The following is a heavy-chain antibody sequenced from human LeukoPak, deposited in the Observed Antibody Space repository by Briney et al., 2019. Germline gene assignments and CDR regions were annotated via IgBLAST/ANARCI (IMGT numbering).Heavy chain of an antibody. D-gene: IGHD4-17*01. V-gene: IGHV3-66*01. Sequence: GGSLRLSCAASGFTFSSYWMHWVRQAPGKGLEWVSVIYSGGSTYYADSVKGRFTISRDNSKNTLYLQMNSLRAEDTAVYYCARDRHDYGDYFLDYWGQGTLVTVSS. J-gene: IGHJ4*02. CDR2: IYSGGST. CDR1: GFTFSSYW. CDR3: ARDRHDYGDYFLDY.